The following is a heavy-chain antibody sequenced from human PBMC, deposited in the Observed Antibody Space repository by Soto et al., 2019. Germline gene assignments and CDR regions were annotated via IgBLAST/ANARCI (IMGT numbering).Heavy chain of an antibody. CDR2: ISHLETT. J-gene: IGHJ4*02. CDR1: GASISFGGYS. V-gene: IGHV4-30-2*06. D-gene: IGHD5-12*01. CDR3: ARGGGYDSFDY. Sequence: QLQLQESGSGLVNPSQTLSLTCTVSGASISFGGYSWSWIRQSPGKGLEWIGYISHLETTYYNPAFESRLTLSIDRAMNRCSLKLTSMTAADGAVYYCARGGGYDSFDYWGQGILVTVSS.